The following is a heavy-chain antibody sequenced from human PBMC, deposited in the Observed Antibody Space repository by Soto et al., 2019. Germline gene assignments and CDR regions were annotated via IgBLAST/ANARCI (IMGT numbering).Heavy chain of an antibody. J-gene: IGHJ4*02. V-gene: IGHV3-30-3*01. D-gene: IGHD3-22*01. CDR1: GFTFSSYA. CDR2: ISYDGSNK. Sequence: GGSLRLSCAASGFTFSSYAMHWVRQAPGKGLEWVAVISYDGSNKYYADSVKGRFTISRDNSKNTLYLQMNSLRAEDTAVYYCARDSTPPYSPYYYDSSGYSPFDYWGQGTLVTVSS. CDR3: ARDSTPPYSPYYYDSSGYSPFDY.